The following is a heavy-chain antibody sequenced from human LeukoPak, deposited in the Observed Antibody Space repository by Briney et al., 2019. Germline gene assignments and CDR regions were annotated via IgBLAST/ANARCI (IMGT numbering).Heavy chain of an antibody. J-gene: IGHJ3*02. V-gene: IGHV4-34*01. D-gene: IGHD3-22*01. Sequence: SETLSLTCAVYGGSFSGYYWSWIRQPPGKGLEWIGSIYYSGSTYYNPSLKSRVTISVDTSKNQFSLKLSSVTAADTAVYYCARDLTPYYYDSSGYPGGFDIWSQGTMVTVSS. CDR2: IYYSGST. CDR3: ARDLTPYYYDSSGYPGGFDI. CDR1: GGSFSGYY.